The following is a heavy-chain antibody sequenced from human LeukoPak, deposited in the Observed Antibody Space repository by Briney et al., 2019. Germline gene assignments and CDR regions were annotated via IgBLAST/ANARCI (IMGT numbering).Heavy chain of an antibody. CDR1: GYTFSPYW. D-gene: IGHD3-10*02. J-gene: IGHJ5*02. CDR3: TRENYVPDS. Sequence: GGSRRLSCVASGYTFSPYWMSWVRQTPGKGLEWVASISDGGWATYYVDSVRGRFTISRDDARNSLFLQMNGLRADDTAVYYCTRENYVPDSWGQGTLVTVSS. CDR2: ISDGGWAT. V-gene: IGHV3-7*03.